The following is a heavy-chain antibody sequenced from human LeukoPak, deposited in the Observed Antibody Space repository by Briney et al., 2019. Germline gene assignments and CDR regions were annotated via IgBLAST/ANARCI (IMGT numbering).Heavy chain of an antibody. J-gene: IGHJ6*02. CDR1: GYSFTSYW. V-gene: IGHV5-51*01. CDR3: ARQESMVRGAYYYYGMDV. CDR2: IYPGDSDT. Sequence: GESLKISCKGSGYSFTSYWIGWVRQMPGKGLEWMGIIYPGDSDTRYSPSFQGQVTISADKSISTAYLQWSSLKASGTAMYYCARQESMVRGAYYYYGMDVWGQGTTVTVSS. D-gene: IGHD3-10*01.